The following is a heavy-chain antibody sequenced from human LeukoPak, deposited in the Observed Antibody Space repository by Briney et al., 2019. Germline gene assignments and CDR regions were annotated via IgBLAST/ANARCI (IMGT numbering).Heavy chain of an antibody. CDR1: GGSISSYY. V-gene: IGHV4-59*12. D-gene: IGHD3-9*01. J-gene: IGHJ4*02. Sequence: SETPSLTCTVSGGSISSYYWSWIRQPPGKGLEWIGYIYYSGTTNYNPSLKSRVTISVDTSKNQFSLKLSSVTAADTAVYYCARERPSYYDILTGYYPRSLPYYFDYWGQGTLVTVSS. CDR2: IYYSGTT. CDR3: ARERPSYYDILTGYYPRSLPYYFDY.